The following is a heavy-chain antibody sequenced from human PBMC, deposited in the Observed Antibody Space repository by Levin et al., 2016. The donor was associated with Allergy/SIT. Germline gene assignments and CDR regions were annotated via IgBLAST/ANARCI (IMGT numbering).Heavy chain of an antibody. V-gene: IGHV3-23*01. CDR1: RFTFSTYT. Sequence: GESLKISCAASRFTFSTYTMNWVRQLPGKGLEWVASISDSGVSTFYADSVKGRFTVSRDNSKNTLYLQMNSLRAEDTAVYFCAKDPAPRNVLMTAIFSWYFDLWGRGALVTVSP. D-gene: IGHD2-21*02. CDR2: ISDSGVST. J-gene: IGHJ2*01. CDR3: AKDPAPRNVLMTAIFSWYFDL.